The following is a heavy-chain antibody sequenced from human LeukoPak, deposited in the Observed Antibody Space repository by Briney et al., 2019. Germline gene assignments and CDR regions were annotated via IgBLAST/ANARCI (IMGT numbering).Heavy chain of an antibody. D-gene: IGHD3-10*01. V-gene: IGHV3-48*03. Sequence: GGSLRLSCAASGFTFSSYEMNWVRQAPGKGLEWVSYISSSGSTIYYADSVKGRFTISRDNAKNSLYLQINSLRAEDTAVYYCAREFGELLGDYWGQGTLVTVSS. CDR2: ISSSGSTI. J-gene: IGHJ4*02. CDR3: AREFGELLGDY. CDR1: GFTFSSYE.